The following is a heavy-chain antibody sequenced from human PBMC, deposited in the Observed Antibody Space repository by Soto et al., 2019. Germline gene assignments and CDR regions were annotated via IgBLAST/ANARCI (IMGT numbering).Heavy chain of an antibody. V-gene: IGHV1-18*01. J-gene: IGHJ4*02. CDR3: ATRSPAFDY. CDR1: GYTFTSYG. Sequence: QVQLVQSGPEVKKPGASVKVSCKTSGYTFTSYGISWVRHAPGQGLEWMGWISTSKGDTNYAQKFRGRVTMTTDTSTNTAYMELRSLSSDDTAVYYCATRSPAFDYWGQGTLVTVSS. CDR2: ISTSKGDT.